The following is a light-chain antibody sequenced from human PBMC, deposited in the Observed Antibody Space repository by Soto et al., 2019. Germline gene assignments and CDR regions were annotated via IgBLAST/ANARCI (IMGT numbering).Light chain of an antibody. CDR3: QQSYLTPIT. CDR2: AAS. Sequence: GETVSITCRASQSISSYLNWYQQRPGKAPKLLIYAASTLQSGVPSRFSGSGSGSDFNLTISSLQPEDFASYYCQQSYLTPITFGQGTRLEIK. CDR1: QSISSY. V-gene: IGKV1-39*01. J-gene: IGKJ5*01.